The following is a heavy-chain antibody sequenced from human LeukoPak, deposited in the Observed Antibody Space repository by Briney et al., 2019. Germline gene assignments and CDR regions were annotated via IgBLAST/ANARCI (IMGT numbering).Heavy chain of an antibody. D-gene: IGHD1-1*01. CDR3: AKKLGAIVWNAVDY. V-gene: IGHV3-30-3*02. CDR1: GFTFSSYA. Sequence: GGSLRLSCAASGFTFSSYAMHWVRQAPGKGLEWVAVISYDGSNKYYADSVKGRFTISRDNSKNTLYLQMNSLRAEDTAVYYCAKKLGAIVWNAVDYWGQGALVTVSS. CDR2: ISYDGSNK. J-gene: IGHJ4*02.